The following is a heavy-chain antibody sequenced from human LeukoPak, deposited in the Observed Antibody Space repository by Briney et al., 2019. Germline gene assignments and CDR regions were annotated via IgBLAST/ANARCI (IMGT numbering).Heavy chain of an antibody. V-gene: IGHV3-23*01. D-gene: IGHD5-24*01. CDR1: GFTVSSNY. CDR2: ITAAGDNT. CDR3: TRVGYIDEGIDY. J-gene: IGHJ4*02. Sequence: GGSLRLSCAASGFTVSSNYMSWVRQAPGEGLEWVSTITAAGDNTYYAASVKGRFTISRDNAKNSLYLQMNSLRAEDTAIYYCTRVGYIDEGIDYWGQGTLVTVSS.